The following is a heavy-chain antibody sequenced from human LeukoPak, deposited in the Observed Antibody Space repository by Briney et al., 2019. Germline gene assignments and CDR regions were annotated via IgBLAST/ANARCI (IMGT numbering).Heavy chain of an antibody. V-gene: IGHV5-51*01. CDR1: GYSFTNYR. CDR2: IYPGDSDT. Sequence: GESLKISCKGSGYSFTNYRIGWVRQMPGKGLEWMGIIYPGDSDTRYSPSFQGQVIISAEKSISTAYLQWSSLKASDTALYYCASRKKGMASAGFDYWGQGTLVTVSS. D-gene: IGHD5-24*01. J-gene: IGHJ4*02. CDR3: ASRKKGMASAGFDY.